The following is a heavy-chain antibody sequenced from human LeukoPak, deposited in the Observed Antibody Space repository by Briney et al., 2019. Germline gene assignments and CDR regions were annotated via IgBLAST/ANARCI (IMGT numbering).Heavy chain of an antibody. Sequence: ASVKVSCKASGGTFTSYTISWVRQAPGQGLEWVGGIIPIFGTANYAQKFQGRVTITADESTSTAYMELSSLRSEDTAVYYCARENPTIDYGGNSGFDYWGQGTPVTVSS. J-gene: IGHJ4*02. D-gene: IGHD4-23*01. CDR3: ARENPTIDYGGNSGFDY. CDR1: GGTFTSYT. CDR2: IIPIFGTA. V-gene: IGHV1-69*13.